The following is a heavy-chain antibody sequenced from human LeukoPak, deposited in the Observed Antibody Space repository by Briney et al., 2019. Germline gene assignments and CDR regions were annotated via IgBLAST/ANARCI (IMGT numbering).Heavy chain of an antibody. Sequence: GEPLKISCKGSGYSFSTYWIGWVRQLPGKGLEWMGIIYPGDSDTRYSPSFQGQVTISADKSISNAYLQWSSLRASDNAMYYCARHQAFGSGNYTLDYWGQGTLVTVSS. D-gene: IGHD3-10*01. J-gene: IGHJ4*02. CDR1: GYSFSTYW. V-gene: IGHV5-51*01. CDR2: IYPGDSDT. CDR3: ARHQAFGSGNYTLDY.